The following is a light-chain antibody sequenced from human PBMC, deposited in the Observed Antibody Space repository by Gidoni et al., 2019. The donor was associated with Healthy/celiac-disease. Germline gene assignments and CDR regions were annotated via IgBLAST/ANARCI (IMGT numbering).Light chain of an antibody. Sequence: EIVLTQSPATLSLSPRESATLPCRASQSVSSYLAWYQQKPGQAPRRRIYDASNRATGIPARFSGSGSWTDFTLTVSSLEPQYFAVYYCQQRSNWPPTFGQGTKVEIQ. CDR2: DAS. V-gene: IGKV3-11*01. CDR3: QQRSNWPPT. J-gene: IGKJ1*01. CDR1: QSVSSY.